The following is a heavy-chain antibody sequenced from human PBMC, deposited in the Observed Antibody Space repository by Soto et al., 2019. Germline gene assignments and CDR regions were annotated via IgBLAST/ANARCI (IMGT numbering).Heavy chain of an antibody. CDR3: AREYFKYDSSGYPYY. CDR1: GFTFSSYC. V-gene: IGHV3-33*01. J-gene: IGHJ4*02. D-gene: IGHD3-22*01. CDR2: IWYDGSNK. Sequence: XGSLILSWASSGFTFSSYCMHLVLQAPGKGLEWVAVIWYDGSNKYYADSVKGRFTISRDNSKNTLYLQMNSLRAEDTAVYYCAREYFKYDSSGYPYYWGQGTLVTVSS.